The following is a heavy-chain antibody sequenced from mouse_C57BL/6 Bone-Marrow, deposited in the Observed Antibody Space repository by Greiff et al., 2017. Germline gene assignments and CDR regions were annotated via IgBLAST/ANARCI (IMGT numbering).Heavy chain of an antibody. V-gene: IGHV14-4*01. Sequence: VQLQQSGAELVRPGASVKLSCTASGFNIKDDYMHWVKQRPEQGLEWIGWIDPENGDTEYASKFQGKATITADPSSNTAYLQLSSLTSEDTAVYYCTTGTGYYAMDDWGQGTSVTVSS. J-gene: IGHJ4*01. D-gene: IGHD4-1*01. CDR1: GFNIKDDY. CDR3: TTGTGYYAMDD. CDR2: IDPENGDT.